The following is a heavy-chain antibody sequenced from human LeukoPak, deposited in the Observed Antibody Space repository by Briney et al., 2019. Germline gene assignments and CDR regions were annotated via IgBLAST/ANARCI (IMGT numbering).Heavy chain of an antibody. CDR3: ARGDIVGATTTPFDY. Sequence: GGSLRLSCAASGFTFRSYGMHWVRQAPGKGLEWVAVIWYDGSNQYYADSVKGRFTISRDNSKNTLYLQMNSLRAEDTAVYYRARGDIVGATTTPFDYWGQGTLVTVSS. CDR1: GFTFRSYG. J-gene: IGHJ4*02. CDR2: IWYDGSNQ. V-gene: IGHV3-33*01. D-gene: IGHD1-26*01.